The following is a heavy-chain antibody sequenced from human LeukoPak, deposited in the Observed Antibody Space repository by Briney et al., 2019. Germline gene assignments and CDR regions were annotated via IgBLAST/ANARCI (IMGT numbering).Heavy chain of an antibody. D-gene: IGHD6-19*01. V-gene: IGHV1-2*04. CDR2: INPNSGGT. J-gene: IGHJ6*02. CDR3: ARGGIAVAGSYYYYGMDV. Sequence: ASVKVSCKASGYTFTSYAMHWVRQAPGQGLEWMGWINPNSGGTNYAQKFQGWVTMTRDTSISTAYMELSRLRSDDTAVYYCARGGIAVAGSYYYYGMDVWGQGTTVTVSS. CDR1: GYTFTSYA.